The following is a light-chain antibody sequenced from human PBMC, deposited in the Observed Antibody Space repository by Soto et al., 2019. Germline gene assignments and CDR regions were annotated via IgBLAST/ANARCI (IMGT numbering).Light chain of an antibody. J-gene: IGLJ2*01. CDR2: DVS. CDR1: SSDVGGYNY. V-gene: IGLV2-14*01. Sequence: QSALTQPASVSGSPGQSITISCTGTSSDVGGYNYVSWYQQHPDKAPKLMIYDVSNRPSGVSNRFSGSKSGNTASLTISGLQAEDEGDYYCCSYTTSSTLVFGGGTKLTVL. CDR3: CSYTTSSTLV.